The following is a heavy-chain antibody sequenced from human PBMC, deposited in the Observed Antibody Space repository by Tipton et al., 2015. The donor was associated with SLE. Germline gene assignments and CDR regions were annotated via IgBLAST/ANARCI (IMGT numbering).Heavy chain of an antibody. J-gene: IGHJ6*02. CDR1: GGSVSSGSYY. D-gene: IGHD5-12*01. CDR3: ARAGGYDYYYSGMDV. CDR2: TYPSGST. V-gene: IGHV4-61*01. Sequence: GLVKPSETLSLTCTVSGGSVSSGSYYWAWIRQPPGKGLEWIGRTYPSGSTNYNPSLKSRLTISVDTSKNQFSLKLSSVTAADTAVYYCARAGGYDYYYSGMDVWGQGTTVTVSS.